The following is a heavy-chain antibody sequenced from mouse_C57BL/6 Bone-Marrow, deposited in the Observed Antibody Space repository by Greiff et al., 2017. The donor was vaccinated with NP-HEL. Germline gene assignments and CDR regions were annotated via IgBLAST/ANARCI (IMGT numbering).Heavy chain of an antibody. Sequence: VQLQQSGAELVKPGASVKLSCTASGFNIKDYYMHWVKQGTEQGLEWIGRIDPEDGETKYAPKFQGKATITADTSSNTAYLQLSSLTSEDTAVYYCARRYSNWFAYWGQGTLVTVSA. CDR2: IDPEDGET. D-gene: IGHD2-5*01. J-gene: IGHJ3*01. CDR3: ARRYSNWFAY. CDR1: GFNIKDYY. V-gene: IGHV14-2*01.